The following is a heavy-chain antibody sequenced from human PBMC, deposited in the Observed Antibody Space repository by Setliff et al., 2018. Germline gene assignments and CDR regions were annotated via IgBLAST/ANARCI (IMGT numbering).Heavy chain of an antibody. CDR1: GFSLSTYGVS. V-gene: IGHV2-5*05. Sequence: GSGPTLVNPTQTLTLTCTFSGFSLSTYGVSVGWNRQPPGKALEWLALIYWDDDKRYGPSLKSRVTITKDTSKNQVVLTMTGMDPVDAATYYCARTFYYDDSGSNRLLYYFDYWGQGALVTVSS. CDR2: IYWDDDK. D-gene: IGHD3-22*01. CDR3: ARTFYYDDSGSNRLLYYFDY. J-gene: IGHJ4*02.